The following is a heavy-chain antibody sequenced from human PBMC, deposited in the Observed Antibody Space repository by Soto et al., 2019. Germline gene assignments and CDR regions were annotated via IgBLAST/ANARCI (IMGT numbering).Heavy chain of an antibody. D-gene: IGHD3-10*01. CDR1: GFPFANFL. CDR2: IRSQPYGGTT. CDR3: IGSFPF. Sequence: EVYLVESGGGLVEPGRSLRLSCTGSGFPFANFLMSWFRQAPGKGLEWVGFIRSQPYGGTTQYAASVRGRFTISRDDSKGIAYLQMNSLKSEDSGVYYCIGSFPFWGQGTLVTVS. V-gene: IGHV3-49*03. J-gene: IGHJ1*01.